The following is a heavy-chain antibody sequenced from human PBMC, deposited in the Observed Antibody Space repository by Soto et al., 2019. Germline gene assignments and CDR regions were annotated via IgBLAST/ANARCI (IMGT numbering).Heavy chain of an antibody. CDR1: GFTFSSYG. D-gene: IGHD3-3*01. J-gene: IGHJ3*02. CDR2: ISYDGSNK. V-gene: IGHV3-30*03. CDR3: VRGFLEYGAFDI. Sequence: PGGSLRLSCAASGFTFSSYGMHRVRQAPGKGLEWVAVISYDGSNKYYADSVKGRFTISRDNSKNTLYLQMNSLRAEDTAVYYCVRGFLEYGAFDIWGQGTMVTVSS.